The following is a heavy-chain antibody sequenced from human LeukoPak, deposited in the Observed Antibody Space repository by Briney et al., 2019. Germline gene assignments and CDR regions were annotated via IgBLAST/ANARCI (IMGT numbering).Heavy chain of an antibody. CDR1: GFTFSSYE. Sequence: GGSLRLSCAASGFTFSSYEMNWVRQAPGKGLEWVANIKQDGSEKYYVDSVKGRFTISRDNAKNSLYLQMNSLRAEDTAVYYCARVWIQLWLFDYWGQGTLVTVSS. CDR3: ARVWIQLWLFDY. J-gene: IGHJ4*02. CDR2: IKQDGSEK. D-gene: IGHD5-18*01. V-gene: IGHV3-7*01.